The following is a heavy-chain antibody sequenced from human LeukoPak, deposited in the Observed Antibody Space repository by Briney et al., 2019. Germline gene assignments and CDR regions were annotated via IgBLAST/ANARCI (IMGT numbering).Heavy chain of an antibody. CDR3: ARVPYDFWSGYFDY. V-gene: IGHV3-21*01. CDR1: GFTFSTYS. J-gene: IGHJ4*02. Sequence: GGSLRLSCAASGFTFSTYSINWVRQAPGKGLEWVSSISSSSTYIYYADSVKGRFTISRDNAKNSLYLQMNSLRAEDTAVYYCARVPYDFWSGYFDYRGQGTLVTVSS. CDR2: ISSSSTYI. D-gene: IGHD3-3*01.